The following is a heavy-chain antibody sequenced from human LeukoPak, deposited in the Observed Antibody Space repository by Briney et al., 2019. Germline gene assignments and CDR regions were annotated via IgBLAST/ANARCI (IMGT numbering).Heavy chain of an antibody. D-gene: IGHD3-22*01. J-gene: IGHJ4*02. CDR3: ARRYYYDSSGYRDY. CDR2: INHSGST. CDR1: GGSFSGYY. V-gene: IGHV4-34*01. Sequence: SETLSLTCAVYGGSFSGYYWSWIRQPPGKGLEWIGEINHSGSTNYNPSLKSRVPISVDTSKNQFSLKLSSVTAADTAVYYCARRYYYDSSGYRDYWGQGTLVTVSS.